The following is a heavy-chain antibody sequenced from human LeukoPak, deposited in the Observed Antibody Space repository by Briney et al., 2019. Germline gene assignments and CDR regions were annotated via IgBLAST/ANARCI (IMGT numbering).Heavy chain of an antibody. CDR2: IYYSGST. CDR3: ARTEVDCSSTSCYTGYFDY. Sequence: PSETLSLTCTVSGGSISSYYWSWIRQPPWKGLEWIGYIYYSGSTNYNPSLKSRVTISVDTSKNQFSLKLSSVTAADTAVYYCARTEVDCSSTSCYTGYFDYWGQGTLVTVSS. D-gene: IGHD2-2*02. V-gene: IGHV4-59*01. J-gene: IGHJ4*02. CDR1: GGSISSYY.